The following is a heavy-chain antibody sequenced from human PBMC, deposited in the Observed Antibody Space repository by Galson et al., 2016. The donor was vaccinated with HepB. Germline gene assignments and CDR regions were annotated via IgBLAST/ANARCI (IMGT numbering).Heavy chain of an antibody. J-gene: IGHJ4*02. D-gene: IGHD6-13*01. Sequence: SLRLSCAASGFTFSSFPMSWVRQAPGKGLEWVANIKHDGSEKYYVDSVKGRFTISRDNAKNSLYLQMNSLRADDTAVYYCAREKAAEYYLDYWGQGTLVTVSS. CDR3: AREKAAEYYLDY. V-gene: IGHV3-7*01. CDR2: IKHDGSEK. CDR1: GFTFSSFP.